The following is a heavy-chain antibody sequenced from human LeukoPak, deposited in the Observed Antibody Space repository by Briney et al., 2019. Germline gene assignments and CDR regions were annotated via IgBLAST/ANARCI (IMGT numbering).Heavy chain of an antibody. J-gene: IGHJ4*02. CDR1: GGSIRSYY. Sequence: SETLSLTCTVSGGSIRSYYWSWIRQPPGKGLEWIGYIYYSGSTNYNPSLKSRVSISVDTSKNQFSLRLSSVTAADTAVYYCARTGSTVTMLYPFDHWGQGSLVTVSS. D-gene: IGHD4-17*01. CDR3: ARTGSTVTMLYPFDH. CDR2: IYYSGST. V-gene: IGHV4-59*01.